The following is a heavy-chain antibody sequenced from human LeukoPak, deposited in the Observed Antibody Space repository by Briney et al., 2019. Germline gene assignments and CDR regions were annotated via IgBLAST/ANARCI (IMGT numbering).Heavy chain of an antibody. J-gene: IGHJ6*03. CDR1: GYTFTSYA. V-gene: IGHV3-30-3*01. CDR3: AREEGPYYMDV. Sequence: SCKASGYTFTSYAMHWVRQAPGKGLEWVAVISYDGSNKYYADSVKGRFTISRDNSKNTLYLQMNSLRAEDTAVYYCAREEGPYYMDVWGKGTTVTVSS. CDR2: ISYDGSNK.